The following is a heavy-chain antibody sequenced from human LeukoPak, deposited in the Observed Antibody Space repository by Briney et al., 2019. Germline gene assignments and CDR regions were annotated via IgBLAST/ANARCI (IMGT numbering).Heavy chain of an antibody. Sequence: PGGSLRLSCAASGFTVSSNYMSWVRQAPGKGLEWVGRIKSKTDGGTTDYAAPVKGRLTISRDDSKNTLYLQVNSLKTEDTAVYYCTTEGGVVSAPIFQHWGQGTLVTVSS. CDR3: TTEGGVVSAPIFQH. J-gene: IGHJ1*01. CDR2: IKSKTDGGTT. V-gene: IGHV3-15*01. CDR1: GFTVSSNY. D-gene: IGHD2-2*01.